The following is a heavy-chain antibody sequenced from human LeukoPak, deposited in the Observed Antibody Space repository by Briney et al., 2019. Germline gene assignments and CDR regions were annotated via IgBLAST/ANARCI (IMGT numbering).Heavy chain of an antibody. CDR2: ISAYNGNT. Sequence: GASVKVSCKASGYTFTSYGISWVRQATGQGLEWMGWISAYNGNTNYAQKLQGRVTMTTDTSTSTAYMELRSLRSDDAAVYYCASAREAGNHDAFDIWGQGTMVTVSS. CDR3: ASAREAGNHDAFDI. D-gene: IGHD6-19*01. CDR1: GYTFTSYG. J-gene: IGHJ3*02. V-gene: IGHV1-18*01.